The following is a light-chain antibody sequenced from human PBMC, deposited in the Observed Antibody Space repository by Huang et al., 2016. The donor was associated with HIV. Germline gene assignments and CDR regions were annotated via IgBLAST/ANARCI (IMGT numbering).Light chain of an antibody. CDR2: LAS. Sequence: DIVMTQSPLSLPVTPGEPASISCRSNQSLIHESGHNYLDWYLQKPGQSPQLLIYLASTRASGVPDSFTGSGSGTDFTLRINKVEAQDVGVYFCMQALQTPYTFGRGTKLEI. J-gene: IGKJ2*01. V-gene: IGKV2-28*01. CDR1: QSLIHESGHNY. CDR3: MQALQTPYT.